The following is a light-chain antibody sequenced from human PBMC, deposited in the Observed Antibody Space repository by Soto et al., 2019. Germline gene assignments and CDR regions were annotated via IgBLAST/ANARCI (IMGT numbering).Light chain of an antibody. CDR2: EAS. V-gene: IGKV3-11*01. CDR1: QSVSNS. Sequence: EVVLTQSPATLSLSPGERATLSCRASQSVSNSLACYQQRPCQAPRLLIYEASQRATGIPASFIGSGSGTDFTLTISRRESEDFAVYSCQQRRTWSWTIGQGTNIEI. CDR3: QQRRTWSWT. J-gene: IGKJ2*02.